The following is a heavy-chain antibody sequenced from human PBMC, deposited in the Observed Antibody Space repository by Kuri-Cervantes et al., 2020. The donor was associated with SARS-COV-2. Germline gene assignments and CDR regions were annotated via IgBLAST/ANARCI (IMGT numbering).Heavy chain of an antibody. V-gene: IGHV4-4*08. CDR1: GGSITNYY. Sequence: SETLSLTCTVSGGSITNYYWSWIRRPPGKGLEWIGNIYSTGRTNYNPSLKSRATISVDTPKNQFSLKVNSVTAADTAVYYCAKDSNRVATGDAFDIWGQGTMVTVSS. CDR2: IYSTGRT. CDR3: AKDSNRVATGDAFDI. J-gene: IGHJ3*02. D-gene: IGHD1-1*01.